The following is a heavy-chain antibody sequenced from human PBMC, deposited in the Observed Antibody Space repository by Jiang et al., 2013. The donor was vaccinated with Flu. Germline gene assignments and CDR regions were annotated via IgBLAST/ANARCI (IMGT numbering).Heavy chain of an antibody. V-gene: IGHV2-5*01. Sequence: QPPGKALEWLALIYWNDDKRYSPSLKSRLTITKDTSKNQVVLTMTNMDPVDTATYYCAHTTGNWGLAWYYFDYWGQGTLVTVSS. CDR2: IYWNDDK. J-gene: IGHJ4*02. CDR3: AHTTGNWGLAWYYFDY. D-gene: IGHD7-27*01.